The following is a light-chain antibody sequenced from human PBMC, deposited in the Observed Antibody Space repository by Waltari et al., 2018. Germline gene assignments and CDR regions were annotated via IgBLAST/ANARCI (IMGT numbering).Light chain of an antibody. CDR1: SRDVGAYNY. V-gene: IGLV2-8*01. CDR3: SSYAGSNKGV. CDR2: EVT. J-gene: IGLJ2*01. Sequence: QSALTQPPSASGSPGQSVTLSCPGNSRDVGAYNYVTWYQQHPGKPPKPMIYEVTQRPSGVPGRVSGSKSGNTAALTVSGRQAEDEADYYCSSYAGSNKGVFGGGTHLTVL.